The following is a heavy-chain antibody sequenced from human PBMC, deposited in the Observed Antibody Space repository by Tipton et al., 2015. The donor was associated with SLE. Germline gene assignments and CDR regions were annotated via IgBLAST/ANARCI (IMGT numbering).Heavy chain of an antibody. CDR2: VSYSGGT. Sequence: TLSLTCTVSGGSITISPCFWGWVRQPPGQGLEWIGSVSYSGGTYYNPSFTSRVTISADTSKNQFSLTLSSVTAADTALYYCARVLTGSCFDNWGQGTLVTVSS. D-gene: IGHD7-27*01. J-gene: IGHJ4*02. V-gene: IGHV4-39*07. CDR1: GGSITISPCF. CDR3: ARVLTGSCFDN.